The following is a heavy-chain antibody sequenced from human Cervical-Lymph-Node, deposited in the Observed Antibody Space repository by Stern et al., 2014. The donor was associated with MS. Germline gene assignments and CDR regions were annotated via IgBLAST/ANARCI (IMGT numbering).Heavy chain of an antibody. CDR2: FYYSGTT. J-gene: IGHJ6*02. CDR1: GESITNYY. CDR3: ARVSNYGDHGGLKEVYFYAMDV. D-gene: IGHD4-17*01. V-gene: IGHV4-59*01. Sequence: QVQLQESGPGLVKPSETLSLTCTVSGESITNYYWSWIRQTPGKGLEWIGYFYYSGTTNYNPSLKSRVTISVDTSKNQFSLKLKSVTAADMAVYYCARVSNYGDHGGLKEVYFYAMDVWGQGTTVTVSS.